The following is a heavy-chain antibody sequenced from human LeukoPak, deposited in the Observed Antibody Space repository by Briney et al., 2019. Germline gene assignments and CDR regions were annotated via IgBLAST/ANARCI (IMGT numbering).Heavy chain of an antibody. CDR1: GFTFSSYA. J-gene: IGHJ4*02. Sequence: GGSLRLSCAASGFTFSSYAMSWVRQAPGKGLEWVSAISGSGGSTYYADSVKGRFTISRDNAKNSLYLQMNSLRAEDTAVYYCARANSYYDSSEELDYWGQGTLVTVSS. CDR3: ARANSYYDSSEELDY. D-gene: IGHD3-22*01. V-gene: IGHV3-23*01. CDR2: ISGSGGST.